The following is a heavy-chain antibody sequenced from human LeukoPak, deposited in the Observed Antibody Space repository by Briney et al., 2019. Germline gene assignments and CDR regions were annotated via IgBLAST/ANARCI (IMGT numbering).Heavy chain of an antibody. D-gene: IGHD2-15*01. Sequence: WETLSLTCTVSGGSISSYYWSWIRQPPGKGLEWLGYIYYSGSTNYNPSLKSRVTISVDTSKNQFSLKLSSVTAADTAVYYCARHDPAATSAPLNWGQGTLVTVSS. CDR3: ARHDPAATSAPLN. J-gene: IGHJ4*02. V-gene: IGHV4-59*08. CDR2: IYYSGST. CDR1: GGSISSYY.